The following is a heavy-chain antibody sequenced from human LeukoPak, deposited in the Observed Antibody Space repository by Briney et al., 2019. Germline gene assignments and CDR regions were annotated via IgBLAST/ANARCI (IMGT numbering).Heavy chain of an antibody. CDR3: ARLQLAGGGSGSPSRTDCGMDV. CDR1: GYNFTNYW. Sequence: GESLKISCKGSGYNFTNYWIAWVRQMPGKGLEWMGIIYPGDSDATYSPSFQGQVTISADKSISTAYMQWSSLRASDTAMYYCARLQLAGGGSGSPSRTDCGMDVWGRGATVTVSS. V-gene: IGHV5-51*01. J-gene: IGHJ6*02. D-gene: IGHD3-10*01. CDR2: IYPGDSDA.